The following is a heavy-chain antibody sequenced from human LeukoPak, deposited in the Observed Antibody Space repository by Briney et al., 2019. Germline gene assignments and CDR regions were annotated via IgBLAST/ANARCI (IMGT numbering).Heavy chain of an antibody. Sequence: SETLSLTCTVSGGSISSGSYYWSWIRQPAGKGLEWIGRIYTSGSTNYNPSLKSRVTISVDTSKNQFSLKLSSVTAADTAVYYCARDSYCSGGSCRDYWGQGTLVTVSS. J-gene: IGHJ4*02. V-gene: IGHV4-61*02. D-gene: IGHD2-15*01. CDR1: GGSISSGSYY. CDR3: ARDSYCSGGSCRDY. CDR2: IYTSGST.